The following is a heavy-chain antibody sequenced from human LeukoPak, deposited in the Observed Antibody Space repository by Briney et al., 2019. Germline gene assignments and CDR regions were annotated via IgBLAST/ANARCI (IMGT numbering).Heavy chain of an antibody. V-gene: IGHV3-48*01. Sequence: GGSLRLSCAASGFTFSSYRMNWVRQAPGKGLEWVSHISSSSNNIYYADSVKGRFTISRDNAKNSLYLQMNSLRAEDTAVYYCARGYSLFEYWGQGTLVTVSS. CDR2: ISSSSNNI. D-gene: IGHD6-13*01. J-gene: IGHJ4*02. CDR3: ARGYSLFEY. CDR1: GFTFSSYR.